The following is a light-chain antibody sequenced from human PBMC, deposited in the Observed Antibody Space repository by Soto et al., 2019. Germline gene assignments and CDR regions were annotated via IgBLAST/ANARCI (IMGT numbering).Light chain of an antibody. CDR1: SSNVGSYKL. Sequence: QSALTQPASVSGSPGQSITISCTGTSSNVGSYKLVSWYQQHPGKAPKLMIFEVNKRPSGVSNRFSGSKSGNTASLTISGLKVEDEADYYCCSYVVSYKWVFGGGTKLTVL. CDR2: EVN. CDR3: CSYVVSYKWV. J-gene: IGLJ3*02. V-gene: IGLV2-23*02.